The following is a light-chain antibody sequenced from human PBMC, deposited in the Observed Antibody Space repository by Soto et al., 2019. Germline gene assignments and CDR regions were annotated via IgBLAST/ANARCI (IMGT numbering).Light chain of an antibody. J-gene: IGKJ1*01. CDR1: QSVSSY. CDR2: DAS. CDR3: QQRSNWPPNT. V-gene: IGKV3-11*01. Sequence: EIVLTQSPATLSLSPGERATLSCRASQSVSSYLAWYQQKPGQAPRLLIYDASNRATGIPARFSGSGSGTDFTLTISSLEPEDSAVYYCQQRSNWPPNTFGQGTKVDIK.